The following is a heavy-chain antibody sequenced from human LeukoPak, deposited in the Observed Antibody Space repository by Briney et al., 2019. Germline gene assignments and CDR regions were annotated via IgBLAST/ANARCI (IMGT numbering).Heavy chain of an antibody. CDR3: ARAWALRPDY. J-gene: IGHJ4*02. CDR2: INSDGSST. Sequence: GGSLRLSCAASGFTFSSYWMHWVRQAPGKGLVWVSRINSDGSSTSYADSVKGRFTISRDNSKNTLFLQMYSLRAEDTAVYYCARAWALRPDYWGQGTLVTVSS. V-gene: IGHV3-74*01. CDR1: GFTFSSYW.